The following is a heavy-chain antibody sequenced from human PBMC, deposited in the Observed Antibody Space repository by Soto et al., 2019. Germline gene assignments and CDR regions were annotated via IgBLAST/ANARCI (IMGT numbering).Heavy chain of an antibody. J-gene: IGHJ6*02. D-gene: IGHD4-17*01. CDR3: AKGAARDGDYAYYYYGMDV. Sequence: EVQLLESGGGLVQPGGSLRLSCAASGFTFSSYAMSWVRQAPGKGLEWVSAISGSGGSTYYADSVKGRFTISRDNSKNTLYLQMNSLRAEDTAVYYCAKGAARDGDYAYYYYGMDVWGQGPTVTVSS. V-gene: IGHV3-23*01. CDR2: ISGSGGST. CDR1: GFTFSSYA.